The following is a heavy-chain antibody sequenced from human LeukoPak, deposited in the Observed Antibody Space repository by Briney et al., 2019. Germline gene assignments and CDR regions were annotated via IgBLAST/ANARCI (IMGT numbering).Heavy chain of an antibody. J-gene: IGHJ4*02. D-gene: IGHD6-19*01. V-gene: IGHV4-59*01. Sequence: SSETLSLTYTVSGGSISSYYWSWIRQPPGKGLEWIGYIYYSGSTNYNPSLKSRVTISVDTSKNQFSLKLSSVTAADTAVYYCARSSGWGNFDYWGQGTLVTVSS. CDR3: ARSSGWGNFDY. CDR1: GGSISSYY. CDR2: IYYSGST.